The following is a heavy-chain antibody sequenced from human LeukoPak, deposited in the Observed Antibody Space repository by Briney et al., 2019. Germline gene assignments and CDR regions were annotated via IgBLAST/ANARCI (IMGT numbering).Heavy chain of an antibody. V-gene: IGHV1-46*01. CDR2: LYPGGNKA. CDR1: GLTLTTIY. D-gene: IGHD2-8*01. Sequence: APVKVSCKASGLTLTTIYMHWVRQAPGQGLEWVAVLYPGGNKAIYAQRFQGRFTLTRDTSTNTVYMEVTSLASEDTAIYYCASEVPRTSRFDHWGQGTLVTVSS. J-gene: IGHJ4*02. CDR3: ASEVPRTSRFDH.